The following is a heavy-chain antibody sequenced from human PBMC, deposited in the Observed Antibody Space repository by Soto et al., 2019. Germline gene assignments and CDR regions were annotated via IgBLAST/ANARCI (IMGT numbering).Heavy chain of an antibody. CDR1: GGSISHNNYY. CDR3: ARTFTTTWQPNWFDP. V-gene: IGHV4-39*01. D-gene: IGHD3-16*01. Sequence: SETLSLTCAVSGGSISHNNYYWGWIRQPPGKGLEWIGSIYYGGSTNYNPSLKSRVTISVDTSKNQFSLELSSVTAADTALYYCARTFTTTWQPNWFDPWGQGTLVTVSS. CDR2: IYYGGST. J-gene: IGHJ5*02.